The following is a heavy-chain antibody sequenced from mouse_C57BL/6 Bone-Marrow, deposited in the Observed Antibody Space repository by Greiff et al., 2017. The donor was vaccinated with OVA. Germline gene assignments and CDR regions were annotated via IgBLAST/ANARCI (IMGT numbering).Heavy chain of an antibody. V-gene: IGHV1-39*01. CDR1: GYSFTDYN. Sequence: EVQLQQSGPELVKPGASVKISCKASGYSFTDYNMNWVKQSNGKSLEWIGVINPNYGTTSYNQKFKGKATLTVDPSSSTAYMQLHSLASEDSAVYSCARGYYYGPWFAYWGQGTLVTVSA. J-gene: IGHJ3*01. CDR2: INPNYGTT. D-gene: IGHD1-1*01. CDR3: ARGYYYGPWFAY.